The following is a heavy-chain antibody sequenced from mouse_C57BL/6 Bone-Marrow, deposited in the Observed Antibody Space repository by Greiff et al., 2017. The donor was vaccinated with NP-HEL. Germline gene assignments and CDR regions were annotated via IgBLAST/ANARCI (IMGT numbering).Heavy chain of an antibody. CDR1: GFTFSSYG. CDR3: ASYSNAWFAY. D-gene: IGHD2-5*01. J-gene: IGHJ3*01. V-gene: IGHV5-6*01. Sequence: EVQLVESGGDLVKPGGSLKLSCAASGFTFSSYGMSWVRQTPDKRLEWVATISSGGSYTYYPDSVKGRFTISRDNAKNTLYLQMSSLKSEDTAMYYCASYSNAWFAYWGQGTLVTVSA. CDR2: ISSGGSYT.